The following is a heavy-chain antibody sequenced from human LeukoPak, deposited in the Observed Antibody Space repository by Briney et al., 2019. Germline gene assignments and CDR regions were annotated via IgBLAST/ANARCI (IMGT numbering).Heavy chain of an antibody. CDR1: GFTFSIYS. J-gene: IGHJ4*02. D-gene: IGHD2-8*01. Sequence: PGGSLRLSCAASGFTFSIYSMNWVRQAPGKGLEWVSGISGSGGSTYYADSVKGRFTISRDNSKNTLFLQMNSLRAEDTAVYYCARSTSGHFDYWGQGTLVTVSA. CDR2: ISGSGGST. CDR3: ARSTSGHFDY. V-gene: IGHV3-23*01.